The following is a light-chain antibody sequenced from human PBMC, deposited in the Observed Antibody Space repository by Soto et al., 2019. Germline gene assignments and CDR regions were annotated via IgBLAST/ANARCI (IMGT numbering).Light chain of an antibody. CDR1: SGDVGSYNR. Sequence: QSVLTPPASVRGSPGQSIAISCNGTSGDVGSYNRVSWYQQHPGKAPKLIIYEVTDRPSGVSNRFSGSKSGNTASLTISGLQAEDEAEYYCSSYTNINTRACVFGTGTKVTVL. V-gene: IGLV2-14*01. J-gene: IGLJ1*01. CDR2: EVT. CDR3: SSYTNINTRACV.